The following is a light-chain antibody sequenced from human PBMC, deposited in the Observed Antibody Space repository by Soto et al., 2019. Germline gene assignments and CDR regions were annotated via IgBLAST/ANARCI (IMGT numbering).Light chain of an antibody. CDR1: RSVGNN. Sequence: EIVLPQSPATLSFSPGERATLACSASRSVGNNLAWYQKKPGQAPGLLISAASTRATGIPARFSGSGSGTDFTLTISRLEPEDFAVYYGQQHADWPLTFGGGTKVEIK. V-gene: IGKV3-11*01. CDR3: QQHADWPLT. J-gene: IGKJ4*01. CDR2: AAS.